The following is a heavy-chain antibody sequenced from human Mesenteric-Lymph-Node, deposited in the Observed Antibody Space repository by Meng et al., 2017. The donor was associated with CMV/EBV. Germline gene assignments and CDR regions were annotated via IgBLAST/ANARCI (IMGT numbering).Heavy chain of an antibody. D-gene: IGHD2-15*01. Sequence: GGSLRLSCAASGFTFSSYSMNWVRQAPGKGLEWVAVISYDGSNKYYADSVKGRFTISRDNSKNTLYLQMNSLRAEDTAVYYCASTHMRDAFDIWGQGTMVTVSS. J-gene: IGHJ3*02. CDR1: GFTFSSYS. CDR3: ASTHMRDAFDI. CDR2: ISYDGSNK. V-gene: IGHV3-30*03.